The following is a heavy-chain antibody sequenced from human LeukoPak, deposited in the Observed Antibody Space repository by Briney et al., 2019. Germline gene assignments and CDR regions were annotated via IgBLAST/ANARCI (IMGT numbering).Heavy chain of an antibody. V-gene: IGHV3-30*02. Sequence: GGSLRLSCAASGFTFRIYGMLWVRQATGKGLEWVSFIWSDGNNRFYADSVKGRFTISRDNSKNMLYLQMDTLRAEDTALYYCAKDPGASVSGFYMDVWGKGTTVIVSS. CDR1: GFTFRIYG. J-gene: IGHJ6*03. D-gene: IGHD2-8*02. CDR3: AKDPGASVSGFYMDV. CDR2: IWSDGNNR.